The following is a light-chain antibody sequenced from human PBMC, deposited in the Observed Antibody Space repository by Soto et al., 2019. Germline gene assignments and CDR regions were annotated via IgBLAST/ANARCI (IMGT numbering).Light chain of an antibody. CDR2: EVN. CDR3: SSYTSTTTL. J-gene: IGLJ3*02. CDR1: RSDIGYSNR. V-gene: IGLV2-18*02. Sequence: QSVLTQPPSVSGSPGQSVTISCTGTRSDIGYSNRVSWYQQSPGTAPKLMIYEVNNRPSGVPDRFSGSKSGNTASLTISGLQAEDEADYYCSSYTSTTTLFGGGTMLTVL.